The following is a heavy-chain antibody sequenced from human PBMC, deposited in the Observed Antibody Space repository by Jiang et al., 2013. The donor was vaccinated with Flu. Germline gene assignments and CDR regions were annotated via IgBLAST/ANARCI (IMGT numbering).Heavy chain of an antibody. CDR2: INSDGSTT. V-gene: IGHV3-74*01. CDR3: ARVGVGSYGVFDI. D-gene: IGHD3-10*01. CDR1: GFTFSSYW. J-gene: IGHJ3*02. Sequence: RLSCAASGFTFSSYWMHWVRQAPGKGLVWVSRINSDGSTTSYADSVKGRFTISRDNAKNTLYLQMNSLGAEDTAVYYCARVGVGSYGVFDIWGQGTTVTVSS.